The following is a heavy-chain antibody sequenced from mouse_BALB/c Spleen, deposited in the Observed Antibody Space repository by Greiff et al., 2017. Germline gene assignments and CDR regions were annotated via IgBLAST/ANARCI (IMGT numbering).Heavy chain of an antibody. V-gene: IGHV1-87*01. CDR2: IYPGDGDT. D-gene: IGHD1-1*01. CDR3: ARIPTDSSSYDYYAMEN. Sequence: QVQLKQSGAKLARPGASVKLSCKASGYTFTSYWMQWVKQRPGQGLEWIGAIYPGDGDTRYTQKFKGKATLTADKSSSTAYMQLSSLASEDSAVYYCARIPTDSSSYDYYAMENWGQGTSVTVSS. J-gene: IGHJ4*01. CDR1: GYTFTSYW.